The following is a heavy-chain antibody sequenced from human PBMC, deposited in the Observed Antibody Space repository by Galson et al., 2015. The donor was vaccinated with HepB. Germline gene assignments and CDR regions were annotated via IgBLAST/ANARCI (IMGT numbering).Heavy chain of an antibody. CDR3: AREARVAAPAAFDL. CDR2: IWHNGAKK. J-gene: IGHJ5*02. D-gene: IGHD6-13*01. V-gene: IGHV3-33*01. Sequence: KGLEWMALIWHNGAKKIYANSVRGRFSISRDNSKNILSLQMNNLGSEDTAIYYCAREARVAAPAAFDLWGPGILVTVSS.